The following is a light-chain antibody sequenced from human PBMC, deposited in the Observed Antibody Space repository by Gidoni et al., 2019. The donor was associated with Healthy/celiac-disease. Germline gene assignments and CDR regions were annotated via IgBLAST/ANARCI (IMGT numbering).Light chain of an antibody. CDR2: GAS. Sequence: EIVMTQSPATLSVSPGERATLSCRASQSVSSNLAWYQQKPGQAPMLLIYGASTRATGIPARFSGSGSGTEFTLTISSLQSEDFAVYYCQQYNNWPPKTFGPGAKLEIK. CDR1: QSVSSN. CDR3: QQYNNWPPKT. V-gene: IGKV3-15*01. J-gene: IGKJ2*01.